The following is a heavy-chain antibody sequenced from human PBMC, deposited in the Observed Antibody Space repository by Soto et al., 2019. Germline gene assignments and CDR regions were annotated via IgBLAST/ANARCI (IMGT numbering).Heavy chain of an antibody. J-gene: IGHJ4*02. CDR1: GFAFSNYE. CDR3: ARESFSASPNFFDY. Sequence: EVQLVESGGGLVQPGGSLRLSCAASGFAFSNYEMNWVRQAPGKGLEWGSYISVSGSTIYYADSVKGRFTISRDDAKNSLYLQMNSLRADDTAVYYCARESFSASPNFFDYWGQGTLVTVSS. D-gene: IGHD3-3*02. CDR2: ISVSGSTI. V-gene: IGHV3-48*03.